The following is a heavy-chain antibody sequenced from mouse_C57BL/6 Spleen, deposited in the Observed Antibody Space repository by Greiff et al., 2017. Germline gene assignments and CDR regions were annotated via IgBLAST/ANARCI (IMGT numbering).Heavy chain of an antibody. CDR1: GYTFTSYW. CDR3: ARRTFITTVVDWYFDV. Sequence: QVQLKQPGAELVKPGASVKMSCKASGYTFTSYWITWVKQRPGQGLEWIGDIYPGSGSTNYNEKFKSKATLTVDTSSSTAYMQLSSLTSEDSAVYYCARRTFITTVVDWYFDVWGTGTTVTVSS. V-gene: IGHV1-55*01. CDR2: IYPGSGST. J-gene: IGHJ1*03. D-gene: IGHD1-1*01.